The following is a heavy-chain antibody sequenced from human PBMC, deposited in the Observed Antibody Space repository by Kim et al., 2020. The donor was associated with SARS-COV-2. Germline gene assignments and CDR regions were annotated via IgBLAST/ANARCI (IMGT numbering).Heavy chain of an antibody. J-gene: IGHJ4*02. CDR1: GGSISSYTW. CDR3: SSPNYDLSTGCDS. Sequence: SETLSLTCSVSGGSISSYTWWSWVRQPPGKGLEWIGEVYYSGSTNYSPSSYNPSLKRRVTTSIDKSTNQSSLRLTSVAAADTAVYFCSSPNYDLSTGCDSWGQGTLVTVSP. D-gene: IGHD3-9*01. CDR2: VYYSGST. V-gene: IGHV4-4*02.